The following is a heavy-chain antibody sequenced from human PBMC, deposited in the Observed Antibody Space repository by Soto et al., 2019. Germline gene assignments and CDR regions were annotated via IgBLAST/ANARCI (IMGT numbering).Heavy chain of an antibody. V-gene: IGHV4-39*06. CDR2: IKYSGTT. J-gene: IGHJ4*02. Sequence: SETLSLTCTVSGGSISSSRCHWGWIRQPPGKGLEWIASIKYSGTTFYNPSLKSRVTLSVDTSKNQSALKLSSVTSADTAIYYCARTARVPDFWGPGILVTVSS. D-gene: IGHD2-2*01. CDR3: ARTARVPDF. CDR1: GGSISSSRCH.